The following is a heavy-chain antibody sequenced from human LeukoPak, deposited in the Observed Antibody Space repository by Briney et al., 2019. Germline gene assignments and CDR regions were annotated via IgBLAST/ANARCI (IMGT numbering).Heavy chain of an antibody. V-gene: IGHV1-2*02. CDR1: GYTFTSYG. J-gene: IGHJ6*02. CDR2: INPNSGGT. CDR3: ASEVVPAATRYYYGMDV. D-gene: IGHD2-2*01. Sequence: ASVKVSCKASGYTFTSYGISWVRQAPGQGLEWMGWINPNSGGTNYAQKFQGRVTMTRDTSISTAYMELSRLRSDDTAVYYCASEVVPAATRYYYGMDVWGQGTTVTVSS.